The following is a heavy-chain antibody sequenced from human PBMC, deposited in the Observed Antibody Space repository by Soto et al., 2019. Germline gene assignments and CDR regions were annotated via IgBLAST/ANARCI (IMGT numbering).Heavy chain of an antibody. V-gene: IGHV1-18*01. CDR2: ISAYNGNT. J-gene: IGHJ4*02. CDR1: GYTFTSYG. Sequence: ASVKVSCKASGYTFTSYGISWVRQAPGQGLEWMGWISAYNGNTNYAQKLQGRVTMTTDTSTSTAYMELRSLRSDDTAVYYCAREYYYDSSGYPLGYRGQGTLVTVSS. CDR3: AREYYYDSSGYPLGY. D-gene: IGHD3-22*01.